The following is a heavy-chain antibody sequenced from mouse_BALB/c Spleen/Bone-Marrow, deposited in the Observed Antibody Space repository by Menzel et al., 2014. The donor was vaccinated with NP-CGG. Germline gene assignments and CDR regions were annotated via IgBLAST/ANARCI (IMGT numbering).Heavy chain of an antibody. CDR3: GRLGYYGDFAY. V-gene: IGHV4-1*02. D-gene: IGHD2-3*01. CDR1: GFDFSGFW. J-gene: IGHJ3*01. CDR2: INPDSSTI. Sequence: EVHLVESGGGLVQPGGSLKLSCAASGFDFSGFWMGWVRQAPGKGLEWIGEINPDSSTINYTSSLKDRFIISRDNAKNTLYLQMSKVRSEDTALYYCGRLGYYGDFAYWGQGTLVTGSA.